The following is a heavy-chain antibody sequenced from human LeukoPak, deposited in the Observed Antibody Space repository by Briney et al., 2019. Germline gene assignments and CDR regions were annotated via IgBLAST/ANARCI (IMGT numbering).Heavy chain of an antibody. CDR1: GYTFTSYY. Sequence: ASVKVSCKASGYTFTSYYMHWVRQAPGQGLEWIGIINPSGGSTSYAQKFQGRVTMTRDMSTSTVYMELSSLRSVDTAVYYCARDSTNVVVTAIRGWFDPWGQGTLVTVSS. CDR3: ARDSTNVVVTAIRGWFDP. D-gene: IGHD2-21*02. J-gene: IGHJ5*02. CDR2: INPSGGST. V-gene: IGHV1-46*01.